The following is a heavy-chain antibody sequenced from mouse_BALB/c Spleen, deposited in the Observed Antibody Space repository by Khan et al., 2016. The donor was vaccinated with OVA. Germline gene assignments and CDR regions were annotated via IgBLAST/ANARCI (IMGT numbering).Heavy chain of an antibody. J-gene: IGHJ2*01. V-gene: IGHV1-7*01. CDR3: ARDRIDY. CDR2: INPTSGYT. Sequence: QVQLKESGAELAKPGASVKMSCKASGYTFTSYWMHWIKQRPGQGLEWIGYINPTSGYTDYNQKFKDKATLTADKSASTAYMQLNSLTSDDSAVYDCARDRIDYWGQGTTLTVPS. CDR1: GYTFTSYW.